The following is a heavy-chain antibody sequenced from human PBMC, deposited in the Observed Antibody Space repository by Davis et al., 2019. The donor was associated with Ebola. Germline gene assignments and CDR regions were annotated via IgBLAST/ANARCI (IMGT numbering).Heavy chain of an antibody. CDR3: ARPYIPAAIGWWYFDL. V-gene: IGHV1-8*01. D-gene: IGHD2-2*01. CDR1: GYTFTSYD. Sequence: AASVKVSCKASGYTFTSYDINWVRHATGQGLEWMGWMNPNSGNTGYAQKFQGRVTMTRNTSISTAYMELSSLRSEDTAVYYCARPYIPAAIGWWYFDLWGRGTLVTVSS. CDR2: MNPNSGNT. J-gene: IGHJ2*01.